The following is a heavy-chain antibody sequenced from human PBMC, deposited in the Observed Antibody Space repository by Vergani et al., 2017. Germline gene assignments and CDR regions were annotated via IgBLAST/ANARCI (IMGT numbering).Heavy chain of an antibody. Sequence: QVQLQQRGAGLLKPSETLSLTCGISGASFSGYHCSWIRQSPGKGLEWIGEITGGGGTNYNPSLASRVSMSLALAENQFSLRLDSVTAADTAIYYCARGLGNTWPIGPYWGQGTLVTVSS. CDR3: ARGLGNTWPIGPY. CDR1: GASFSGYH. V-gene: IGHV4-34*01. D-gene: IGHD2/OR15-2a*01. J-gene: IGHJ4*02. CDR2: ITGGGGT.